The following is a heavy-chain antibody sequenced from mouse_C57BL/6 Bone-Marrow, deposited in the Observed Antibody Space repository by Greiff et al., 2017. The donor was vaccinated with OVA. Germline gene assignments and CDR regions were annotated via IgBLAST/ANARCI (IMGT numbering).Heavy chain of an antibody. J-gene: IGHJ2*01. Sequence: EVKLMESGAELVRPGASVKLSCPASGFNIKDYYMHWVKQRPEQGLEWIGRIDPEDGDTEYDTKFKGKATLTADPSSNTAYLQLSSLTSEDTAVYYCTLYYYGSSYVGYWGHGTTLTVSS. V-gene: IGHV14-1*01. CDR2: IDPEDGDT. CDR3: TLYYYGSSYVGY. CDR1: GFNIKDYY. D-gene: IGHD1-1*01.